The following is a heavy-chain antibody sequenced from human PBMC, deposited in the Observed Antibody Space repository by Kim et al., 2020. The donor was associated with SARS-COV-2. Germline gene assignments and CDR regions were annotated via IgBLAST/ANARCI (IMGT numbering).Heavy chain of an antibody. V-gene: IGHV1-69*13. CDR1: GGTFSSYA. Sequence: SVKVSCKASGGTFSSYAISWVRQAPGQGLEWMGGIIPIFGTANYAQKFQGRVTITADESTSTAYMELSSLRSEDTAVYYCARDMAFGTLYYGSGGLRGMDVWGQGTTVTISS. D-gene: IGHD3-10*01. J-gene: IGHJ6*02. CDR3: ARDMAFGTLYYGSGGLRGMDV. CDR2: IIPIFGTA.